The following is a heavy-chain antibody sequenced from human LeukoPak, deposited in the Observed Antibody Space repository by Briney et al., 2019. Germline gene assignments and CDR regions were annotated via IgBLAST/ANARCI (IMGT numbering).Heavy chain of an antibody. Sequence: SETLSLTCTVSGGSISSYYWNWIRQPPGKGLEWIGYIYYSGSTNYNPSLKSRVTISVDTSKNQFSLKLSSVTAADTAVYYCARYYDSSGYLAWFDPWGQGTLVTVSS. CDR1: GGSISSYY. V-gene: IGHV4-59*08. J-gene: IGHJ5*02. CDR2: IYYSGST. CDR3: ARYYDSSGYLAWFDP. D-gene: IGHD3-22*01.